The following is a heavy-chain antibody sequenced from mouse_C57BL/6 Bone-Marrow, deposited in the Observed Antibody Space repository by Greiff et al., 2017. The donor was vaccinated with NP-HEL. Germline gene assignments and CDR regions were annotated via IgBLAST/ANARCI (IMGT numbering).Heavy chain of an antibody. CDR1: GYTFTSYG. V-gene: IGHV1-81*01. CDR2: IYPRSGNT. Sequence: VKLVESGAELARPGASVKLSCKASGYTFTSYGISWVKQRTGQGLEWIGEIYPRSGNTYYNEKFKGKATLTADKSSSTAYMELRSLTSEDSAVYFCAIDSSGPWFAYWGQGTLVTVSA. J-gene: IGHJ3*01. D-gene: IGHD3-2*02. CDR3: AIDSSGPWFAY.